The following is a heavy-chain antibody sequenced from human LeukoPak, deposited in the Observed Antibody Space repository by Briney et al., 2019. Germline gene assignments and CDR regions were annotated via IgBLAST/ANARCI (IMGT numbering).Heavy chain of an antibody. CDR3: AREYPGKDGSWYDYYYGMDV. V-gene: IGHV3-30-3*01. CDR2: ISYDGSNK. D-gene: IGHD6-13*01. CDR1: GFTFSSYA. Sequence: GGSLRLSCAASGFTFSSYAMHWVRQAPGKGLEWVAVISYDGSNKYYADSVKGRFTISRDNSKNTLYLQMNSLRAEDTAVYYCAREYPGKDGSWYDYYYGMDVWGQGTTVTVSS. J-gene: IGHJ6*02.